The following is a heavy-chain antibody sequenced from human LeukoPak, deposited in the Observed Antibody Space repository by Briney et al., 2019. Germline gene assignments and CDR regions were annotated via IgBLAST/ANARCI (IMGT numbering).Heavy chain of an antibody. V-gene: IGHV1-8*03. J-gene: IGHJ4*02. D-gene: IGHD6-19*01. CDR2: MNPNSGNT. Sequence: ASVTVSCKASGYTFTSYDINWVRQAAGQGLEWMGWMNPNSGNTGYAQKFQGRVTITRNTSISTAYMELSSLRSEDTAVYYCATGPRSSGWYSSGYWGQGTLVTVSS. CDR3: ATGPRSSGWYSSGY. CDR1: GYTFTSYD.